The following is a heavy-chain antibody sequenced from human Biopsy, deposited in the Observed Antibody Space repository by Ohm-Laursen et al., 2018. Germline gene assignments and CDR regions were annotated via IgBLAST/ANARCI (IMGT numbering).Heavy chain of an antibody. J-gene: IGHJ2*01. CDR2: VYYTGST. D-gene: IGHD3-22*01. V-gene: IGHV4-59*01. CDR3: ARDRGYYSDRTVPGYFDL. Sequence: PSQTLSLTCTVSGDSISSYYWSWIRQSPGQGLEWIGYVYYTGSTGYNPSLQSRVTISVDTSKNHFSLRLRSVTPADTAIYYCARDRGYYSDRTVPGYFDLWGRGTLVTVSS. CDR1: GDSISSYY.